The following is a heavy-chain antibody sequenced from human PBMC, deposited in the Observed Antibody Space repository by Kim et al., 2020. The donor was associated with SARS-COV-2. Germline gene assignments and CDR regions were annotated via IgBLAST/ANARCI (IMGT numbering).Heavy chain of an antibody. J-gene: IGHJ4*02. Sequence: GGYLRLSCAASGFTFSSYAMHWVRQAPGKGLEWVAVISYDGSNKYYADSVKGRFTISRDNSKNTLYLQMNSLRAEDTAVYYCARGRVTFFDYWGQGTLVTVSS. D-gene: IGHD2-21*02. CDR2: ISYDGSNK. CDR1: GFTFSSYA. CDR3: ARGRVTFFDY. V-gene: IGHV3-30-3*01.